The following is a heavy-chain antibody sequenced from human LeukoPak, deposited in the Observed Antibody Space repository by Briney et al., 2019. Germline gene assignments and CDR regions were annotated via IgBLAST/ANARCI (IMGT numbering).Heavy chain of an antibody. Sequence: KPSETLSLTCTASGGSISSYYWSWIRQPPGKGLEWIGYIYYSGSTNYNPSPKSRVTISVDTSKNQFSLKLSSVTAADTAVYYCARETRLPRYYYYYMDVWGKGTTVTVSS. D-gene: IGHD5/OR15-5a*01. V-gene: IGHV4-59*01. CDR3: ARETRLPRYYYYYMDV. CDR2: IYYSGST. J-gene: IGHJ6*03. CDR1: GGSISSYY.